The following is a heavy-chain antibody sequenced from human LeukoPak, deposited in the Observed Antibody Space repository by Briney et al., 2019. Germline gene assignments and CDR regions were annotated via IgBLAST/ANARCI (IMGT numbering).Heavy chain of an antibody. CDR2: INEHGTT. Sequence: GGSLRLSCAASGFTFSDFWMHWVRHAPGKGLVWISNINEHGTTAYADSVKGRFTISRDNAKNILCLQMNSLRAEDTAVYYCARVRGGNWGQGTLVTVSS. CDR3: ARVRGGN. D-gene: IGHD3-16*01. J-gene: IGHJ4*02. V-gene: IGHV3-74*01. CDR1: GFTFSDFW.